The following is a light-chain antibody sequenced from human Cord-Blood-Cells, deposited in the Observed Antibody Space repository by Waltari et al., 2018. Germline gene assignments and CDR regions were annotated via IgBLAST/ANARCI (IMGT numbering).Light chain of an antibody. J-gene: IGKJ1*01. CDR3: QQRSNWPRT. CDR2: DAS. CDR1: QSVSSY. V-gene: IGKV3-11*01. Sequence: EIVLTQSPATLSLSPGERATVSCRASQSVSSYVSWYPQKPGQAPRLLIYDASNRATGIPARFSGSGSGTDFTLTINSLEPEGSAVYYFQQRSNWPRTFGQGTKVEIK.